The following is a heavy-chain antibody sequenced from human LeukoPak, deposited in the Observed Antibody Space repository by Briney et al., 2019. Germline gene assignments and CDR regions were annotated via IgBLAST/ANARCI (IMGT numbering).Heavy chain of an antibody. Sequence: KPSETLSLTCTVSGGSISSGSYYWSWIRQPAGKGLEWIGRIYSNGGPNYNPSLNSRVTISVDTSKNQFSLKLSSVTAAGTAVYYCARDGRRGLRSPFTIDYWGQGTLVTVSS. CDR3: ARDGRRGLRSPFTIDY. V-gene: IGHV4-61*02. CDR2: IYSNGGP. D-gene: IGHD3-3*01. J-gene: IGHJ4*02. CDR1: GGSISSGSYY.